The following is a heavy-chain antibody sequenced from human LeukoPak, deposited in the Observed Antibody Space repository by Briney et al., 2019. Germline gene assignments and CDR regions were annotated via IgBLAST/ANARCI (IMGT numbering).Heavy chain of an antibody. Sequence: GASVKVSCTASGGTFSSYAISWVRQAPGQGLEWMGGIIPIFGTANYAQKFQGRVTITADESTSTAYMELSSLRSEDAAVYYCARGSNDFTNWFDPWGQGTLVTVSS. D-gene: IGHD3-3*01. J-gene: IGHJ5*02. V-gene: IGHV1-69*13. CDR2: IIPIFGTA. CDR1: GGTFSSYA. CDR3: ARGSNDFTNWFDP.